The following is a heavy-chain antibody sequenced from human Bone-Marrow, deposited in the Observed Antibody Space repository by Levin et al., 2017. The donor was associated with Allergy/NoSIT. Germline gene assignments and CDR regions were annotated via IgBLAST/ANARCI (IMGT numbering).Heavy chain of an antibody. J-gene: IGHJ4*02. V-gene: IGHV3-7*03. Sequence: AGGSLRLSCAASGFRFSSYWMSWVRQAPGKGPEWVANIKTDGSQKYYVDSVKGRFTISRDNANNSVYLQMNSLRAEDTAIYFCVSGSGTFGIDDWGRGTLVTVSS. D-gene: IGHD1-26*01. CDR1: GFRFSSYW. CDR3: VSGSGTFGIDD. CDR2: IKTDGSQK.